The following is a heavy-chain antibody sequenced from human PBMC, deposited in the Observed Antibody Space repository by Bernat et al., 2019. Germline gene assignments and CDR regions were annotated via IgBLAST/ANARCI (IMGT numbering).Heavy chain of an antibody. CDR2: ISAYNGNT. Sequence: QVQLVQSGAEVKKPGASVKVSCKASGYTFTSYGISWVRQAPGQGLEWMGWISAYNGNTNYAQKLQGRVTMTTDTSTSTFYMELRSLRSDDTAVYYCAREADIVVVVAATAFDIWGQGTMVTVSS. CDR3: AREADIVVVVAATAFDI. J-gene: IGHJ3*02. V-gene: IGHV1-18*01. CDR1: GYTFTSYG. D-gene: IGHD2-15*01.